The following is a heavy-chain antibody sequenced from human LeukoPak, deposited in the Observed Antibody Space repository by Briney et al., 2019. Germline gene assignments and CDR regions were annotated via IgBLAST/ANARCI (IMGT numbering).Heavy chain of an antibody. V-gene: IGHV3-7*05. D-gene: IGHD6-19*01. CDR1: GFTFSSYW. J-gene: IGHJ4*02. CDR3: ARESNGWYTHFDY. Sequence: PGGSLRLSCAASGFTFSSYWMSWVRQAPGKGLEWVANINQAGTEKYYVDSVKGRFTISGDNAKNSLYLQMNSLRAEDTAVYYCARESNGWYTHFDYRGPGTLVTVSS. CDR2: INQAGTEK.